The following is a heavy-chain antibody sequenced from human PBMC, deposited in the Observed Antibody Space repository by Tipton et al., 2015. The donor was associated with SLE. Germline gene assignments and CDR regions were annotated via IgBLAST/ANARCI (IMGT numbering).Heavy chain of an antibody. CDR2: INSDGSST. D-gene: IGHD6-6*01. J-gene: IGHJ4*02. V-gene: IGHV3-74*01. Sequence: SLRLSCAASGFTFSSYWMHWVRQAPGKGLVWVSRINSDGSSTSYADSVKGQFTISRDNAKNTLYLQMNSLRAEDTALYYCAKDQSQYSSSSALDYWGQGTLVTVSS. CDR1: GFTFSSYW. CDR3: AKDQSQYSSSSALDY.